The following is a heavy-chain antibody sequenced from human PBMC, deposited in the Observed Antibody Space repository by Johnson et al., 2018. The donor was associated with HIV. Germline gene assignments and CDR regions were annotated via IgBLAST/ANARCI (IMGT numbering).Heavy chain of an antibody. CDR2: ISSSGSII. CDR3: ARDPVVAHAFDI. J-gene: IGHJ3*02. V-gene: IGHV3-11*04. Sequence: QVQLVESGGGVVQPGRSLRLSCAASGFTFSDYYMSWIRQAPGKGLEWVSYISSSGSIIYSSDSVKGRFAISRDNVKNLLYLQMNSMRAEDTAVYYCARDPVVAHAFDIWGQGTMVTVSS. D-gene: IGHD3-22*01. CDR1: GFTFSDYY.